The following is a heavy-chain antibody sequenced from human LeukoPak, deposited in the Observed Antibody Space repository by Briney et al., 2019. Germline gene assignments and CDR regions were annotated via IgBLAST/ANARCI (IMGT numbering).Heavy chain of an antibody. D-gene: IGHD3-9*01. CDR1: GFTFSSYS. Sequence: GGSLRLSCAASGFTFSSYSMNWVRQAPGKGLEWVSAISSSSSYIYYADSVKGRFTISRDNAKNSLYLQMNSLRAEDTAVYYCARAGYYDILTGDYYYYYGMDVRGQGTTVTVSS. J-gene: IGHJ6*02. CDR2: ISSSSSYI. V-gene: IGHV3-21*01. CDR3: ARAGYYDILTGDYYYYYGMDV.